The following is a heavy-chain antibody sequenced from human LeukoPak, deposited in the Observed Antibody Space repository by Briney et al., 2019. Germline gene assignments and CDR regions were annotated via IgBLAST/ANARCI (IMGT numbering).Heavy chain of an antibody. CDR1: GFGFGAYA. CDR2: IHNDAATT. V-gene: IGHV3-23*03. Sequence: RGSLRLACAPSGFGFGAYAMIWVRQAPGKWLEWVSLIHNDAATTYYADSVRGRFIVSRDNPRNTLYLEMNSLRAEDTAVYYCAKGKGGTSFNYCFDYWGQGTPVSVSS. CDR3: AKGKGGTSFNYCFDY. J-gene: IGHJ4*02. D-gene: IGHD2/OR15-2a*01.